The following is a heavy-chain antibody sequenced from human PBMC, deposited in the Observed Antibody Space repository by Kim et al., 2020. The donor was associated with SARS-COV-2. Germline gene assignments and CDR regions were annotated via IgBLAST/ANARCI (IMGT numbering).Heavy chain of an antibody. V-gene: IGHV4-39*01. J-gene: IGHJ4*02. CDR2: IHYLGST. D-gene: IGHD3-22*01. CDR3: ARHTSAYSTLDY. Sequence: SETLSLTCTLSSGSISSSSYYWVWIRQPPGKGLEFIGNIHYLGSTDYNPSLKSRVTISIDTSKKYFSLKLTSVTAADTAVYFCARHTSAYSTLDYWGQGALVTVSS. CDR1: SGSISSSSYY.